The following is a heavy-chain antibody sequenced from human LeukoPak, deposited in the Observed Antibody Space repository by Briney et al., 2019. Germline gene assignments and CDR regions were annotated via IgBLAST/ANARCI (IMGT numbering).Heavy chain of an antibody. J-gene: IGHJ5*02. CDR1: VGTLSSYA. Sequence: SSVTVSCKPSVGTLSSYAISWVRQAPPQGLEWMGGVIPNFGTANYAHNSQGRVTITTDESTSTAYMELSSLRSEDTAVYYCARGYYYGSGSYSQNLFDPWGQGTLVTVSS. V-gene: IGHV1-69*05. CDR3: ARGYYYGSGSYSQNLFDP. D-gene: IGHD3-10*01. CDR2: VIPNFGTA.